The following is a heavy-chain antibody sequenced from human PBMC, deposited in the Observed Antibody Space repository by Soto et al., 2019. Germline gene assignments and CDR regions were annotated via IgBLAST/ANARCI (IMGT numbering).Heavy chain of an antibody. Sequence: EVHLLASGGGLVQPGGSLRLSCVASGFTLTNSAMSWVRQAPGKGLEWVSAISSGGDTYHADSVKGRFTISRDSSRNTLYLQMNSLRAEDMAVYYCAKGSPGGRPYYFDYWGQGTLVTVSS. CDR2: ISSGGDT. J-gene: IGHJ4*02. CDR1: GFTLTNSA. D-gene: IGHD2-8*02. CDR3: AKGSPGGRPYYFDY. V-gene: IGHV3-23*01.